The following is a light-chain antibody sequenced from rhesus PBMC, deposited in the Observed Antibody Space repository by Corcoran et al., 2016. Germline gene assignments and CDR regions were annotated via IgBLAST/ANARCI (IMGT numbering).Light chain of an antibody. J-gene: IGKJ2*01. CDR1: QNISSN. CDR3: QLYYDIPYS. Sequence: DIQMTQSPSALSASVGDRVTISCRASQNISSNLAWYQQKPGKAPKLLIYAASSLQTGIPSRFSGSGSGTDFTLTISSLQPEDSATYYCQLYYDIPYSFGQGTKVEIK. CDR2: AAS. V-gene: IGKV1S8*01.